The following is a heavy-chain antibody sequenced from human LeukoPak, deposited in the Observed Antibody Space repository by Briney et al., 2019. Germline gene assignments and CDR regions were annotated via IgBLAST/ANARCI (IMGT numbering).Heavy chain of an antibody. CDR2: INHSGST. V-gene: IGHV4-34*01. D-gene: IGHD3-16*02. Sequence: PSETLSLTCADYGGSFSGYYWSWIRQPPGKGLEWIGEINHSGSTNYNPSLKSRVTISVDTSKNQFSLKLSSVTAADTAVYYCARFPYYDYVWGSYRYSFDFWGQGTLVTVSS. J-gene: IGHJ4*02. CDR3: ARFPYYDYVWGSYRYSFDF. CDR1: GGSFSGYY.